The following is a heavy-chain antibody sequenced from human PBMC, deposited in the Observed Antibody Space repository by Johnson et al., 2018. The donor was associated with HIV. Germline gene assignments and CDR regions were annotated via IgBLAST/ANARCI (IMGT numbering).Heavy chain of an antibody. J-gene: IGHJ3*02. CDR2: IRNKANTYAT. CDR3: TKFVGYCSGGGCYTPGDI. Sequence: VQLVESGGGLVQPGGSLRLSCAASGFTFSSYDMHWVRQASGKGLEWVGRIRNKANTYATAYAASVKGRFTISRDDSQNTAYLQMNSLKTEDTAVYYCTKFVGYCSGGGCYTPGDIWGQGTMVTVSS. V-gene: IGHV3-73*01. CDR1: GFTFSSYD. D-gene: IGHD2-15*01.